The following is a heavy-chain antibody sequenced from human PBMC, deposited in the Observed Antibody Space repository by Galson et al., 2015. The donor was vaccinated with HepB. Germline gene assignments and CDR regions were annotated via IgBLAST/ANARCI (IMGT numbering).Heavy chain of an antibody. V-gene: IGHV3-7*01. J-gene: IGHJ4*02. CDR3: ARVRAYGSGSYYIFDY. Sequence: SLRLSRAVSGFTFSNYCMSWVRQAPGKGLEWVANVKQDGGEKYYVDSVKGRFTISRDNAKNSLYLQMNSLRAEDTAVYFCARVRAYGSGSYYIFDYWGQGTLVTVSS. CDR2: VKQDGGEK. D-gene: IGHD3-10*01. CDR1: GFTFSNYC.